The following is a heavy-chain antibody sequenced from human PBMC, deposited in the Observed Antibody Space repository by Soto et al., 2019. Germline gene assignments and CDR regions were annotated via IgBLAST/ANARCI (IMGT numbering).Heavy chain of an antibody. J-gene: IGHJ3*02. CDR2: TYYRSKWYN. CDR3: ARGYYDSSGYLGAFDI. V-gene: IGHV6-1*01. CDR1: GDSVSSNSAA. D-gene: IGHD3-22*01. Sequence: SPTLSLTCAISGDSVSSNSAAWNWIRQSPSRGLEWLGRTYYRSKWYNDYAVSVKSRITINPDTSKNQFSLQLNSVTPEDTAVYYCARGYYDSSGYLGAFDIWGQGTMVTVSS.